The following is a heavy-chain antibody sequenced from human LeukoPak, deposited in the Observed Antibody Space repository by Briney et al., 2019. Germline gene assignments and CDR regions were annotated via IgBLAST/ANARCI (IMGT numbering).Heavy chain of an antibody. V-gene: IGHV3-23*01. CDR1: GFTFGSHA. CDR3: ANARQWLAIGY. D-gene: IGHD6-19*01. Sequence: GGSLRLSCAASGFTFGSHAISWFRQAPGKGLEWVSAIGGSGGGTFYADSVKGRFSISRDNSKNTLYLQMNSLRAEDTAVYYCANARQWLAIGYWGQGTLVTVSS. CDR2: IGGSGGGT. J-gene: IGHJ4*02.